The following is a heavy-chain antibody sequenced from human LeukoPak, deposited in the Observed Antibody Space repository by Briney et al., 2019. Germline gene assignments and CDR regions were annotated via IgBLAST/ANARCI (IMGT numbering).Heavy chain of an antibody. J-gene: IGHJ6*02. CDR2: IYYSGST. CDR1: GGSISSGGYY. Sequence: SETLSLICTVSGGSISSGGYYWSWIRQHPGKGLEWIGYIYYSGSTYYNPSLKSRVTISVDTSKNQFSLKLSSVTAADTAVYYCARAGTSYYGMDVWGQGTTVTVSS. CDR3: ARAGTSYYGMDV. V-gene: IGHV4-31*03.